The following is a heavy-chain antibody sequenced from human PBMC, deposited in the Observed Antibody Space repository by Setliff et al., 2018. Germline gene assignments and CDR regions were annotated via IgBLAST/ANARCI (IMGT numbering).Heavy chain of an antibody. V-gene: IGHV3-73*01. J-gene: IGHJ4*02. Sequence: GESLKISCAASGFTFSGSAVYWVRQASGRGLEWVGRIRSKADSYATAYAASVKARFTISRDDSKNTAYLQVNSLKTEDTAVYYCAITMTTGVDFFDYWGQGTQVTV. CDR2: IRSKADSYAT. D-gene: IGHD4-17*01. CDR3: AITMTTGVDFFDY. CDR1: GFTFSGSA.